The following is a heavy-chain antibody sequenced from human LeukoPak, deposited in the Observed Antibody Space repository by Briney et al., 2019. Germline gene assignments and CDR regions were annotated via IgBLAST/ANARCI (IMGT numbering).Heavy chain of an antibody. CDR2: ISGSTSSI. J-gene: IGHJ5*02. D-gene: IGHD3-22*01. V-gene: IGHV3-48*01. CDR1: GFTFRAYS. CDR3: ARWYYYETSGLYYGSFDN. Sequence: GGSLRLSCAASGFTFRAYSMNWVRQAPGKGLEWVSYISGSTSSIYYADSVKGRFTISRDNARNTLYLQMNSLRAEDTAVYYCARWYYYETSGLYYGSFDNWGQGTLVTVSS.